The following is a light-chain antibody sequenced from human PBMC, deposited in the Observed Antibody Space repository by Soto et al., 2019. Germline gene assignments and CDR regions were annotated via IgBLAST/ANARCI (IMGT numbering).Light chain of an antibody. CDR3: QSYDSSLSAV. J-gene: IGLJ7*01. CDR2: GNS. CDR1: SSNIGAGYD. V-gene: IGLV1-40*01. Sequence: QSVLTQPPSVFGAPGQRVTISCTGSSSNIGAGYDVHWYQQLPGTAPKLLIYGNSNRPSGVPDRFSGSKSGTSASLAITGLQAEDEADYYCQSYDSSLSAVFGGGTQLTVL.